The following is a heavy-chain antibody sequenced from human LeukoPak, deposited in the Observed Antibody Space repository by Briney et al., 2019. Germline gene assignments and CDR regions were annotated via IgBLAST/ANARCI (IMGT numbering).Heavy chain of an antibody. CDR1: GFRFSNYW. J-gene: IGHJ6*02. V-gene: IGHV3-7*01. D-gene: IGHD3-16*01. Sequence: PGGSLRLSCAAAGFRFSNYWMTWVRQAPEKGLEWLVRIKTDGSETYYVDSVRGRFTISRDNAKSSLYLQMNSLRVEDTAVYHCVRFGPDHDMGLWGQGTTVTVS. CDR3: VRFGPDHDMGL. CDR2: IKTDGSET.